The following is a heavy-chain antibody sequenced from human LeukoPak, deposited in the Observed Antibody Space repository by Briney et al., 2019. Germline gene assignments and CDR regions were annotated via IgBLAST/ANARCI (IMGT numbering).Heavy chain of an antibody. CDR2: IRFDGTSE. CDR3: AKTSLSDPSGHYYYMDV. CDR1: GFTFSSFG. J-gene: IGHJ6*03. D-gene: IGHD3-3*01. V-gene: IGHV3-30*02. Sequence: GGSLRLSCAASGFTFSSFGMHWVRQAPGKGLEWVAFIRFDGTSEFYADSVKARFTISRDNSQNTVSLQLNNLRIEDTALYYCAKTSLSDPSGHYYYMDVWGKGTTVTVSS.